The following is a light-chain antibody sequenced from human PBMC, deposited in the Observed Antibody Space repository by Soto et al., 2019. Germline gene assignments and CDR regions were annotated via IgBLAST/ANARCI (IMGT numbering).Light chain of an antibody. V-gene: IGKV3-15*01. CDR2: GAS. Sequence: IVLMQSPGTLSLSPGERATLSCRASQTLRRTYIAWCQQKPGQAPRLLIYGASIRATGIPARFSGSGSGTEFTLTISSLQSEDFAVYYCQHYNNWPPWTFGQGTKVDIK. CDR1: QTLRRT. CDR3: QHYNNWPPWT. J-gene: IGKJ1*01.